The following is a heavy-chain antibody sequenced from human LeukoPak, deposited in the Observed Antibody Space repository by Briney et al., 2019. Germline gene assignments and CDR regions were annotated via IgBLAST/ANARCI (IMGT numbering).Heavy chain of an antibody. CDR2: ISSSSSVI. D-gene: IGHD3-16*01. J-gene: IGHJ4*02. V-gene: IGHV3-48*01. CDR1: GFTLSDYI. CDR3: AKVLRFNYVWEAGY. Sequence: GGSLRLSCAASGFTLSDYIMIWVRQAPGKGLDWISYISSSSSVIYYADSVKGRFTISRDNSKNTLYLQMNSLRAEDTAVYYCAKVLRFNYVWEAGYWGQGTLVTVSS.